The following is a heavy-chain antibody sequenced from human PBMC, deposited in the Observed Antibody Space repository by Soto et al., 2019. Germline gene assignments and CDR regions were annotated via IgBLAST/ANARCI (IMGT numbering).Heavy chain of an antibody. CDR2: FDPEDGET. Sequence: ASVKVSCKVSGYTLTELSMHWVRQAPGKGLEWMGGFDPEDGETIYAQKFQGRVTMTEDTSTDTAYMELSSLRSEDTAVYYCATVHSGYGYAFDIWGQETMVTVSS. CDR1: GYTLTELS. CDR3: ATVHSGYGYAFDI. J-gene: IGHJ3*02. D-gene: IGHD5-12*01. V-gene: IGHV1-24*01.